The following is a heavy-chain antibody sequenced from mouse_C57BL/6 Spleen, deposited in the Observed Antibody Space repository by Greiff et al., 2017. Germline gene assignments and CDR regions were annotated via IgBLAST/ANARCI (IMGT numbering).Heavy chain of an antibody. D-gene: IGHD2-2*01. CDR3: ARDRGYGYDGAMDY. CDR1: GFTFSSYA. V-gene: IGHV5-4*01. CDR2: ISDGGSYT. Sequence: EVKLVESGGGLVKPGGSLKLSCAASGFTFSSYAMSWVRQTPEKRLEWVATISDGGSYTYYPDNVKGRFTISRDNAKNNLYLQMSHLKSEDTAVYYCARDRGYGYDGAMDYWGQGTSVTVSS. J-gene: IGHJ4*01.